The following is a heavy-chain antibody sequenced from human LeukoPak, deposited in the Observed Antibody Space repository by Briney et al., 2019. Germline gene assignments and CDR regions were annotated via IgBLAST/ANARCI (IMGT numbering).Heavy chain of an antibody. CDR2: ISTSSDYI. V-gene: IGHV3-23*01. CDR3: ANHLLGVAGWWFGP. Sequence: PGGSLRLSCAVSGSTFSRYPMTWVRQAPGKGLEWVSTISTSSDYIYYAGSVKGRFTISRDNSKNTLYLQMNSLRAEDTAVYYCANHLLGVAGWWFGPWGPGSLVTVSS. J-gene: IGHJ5*02. CDR1: GSTFSRYP. D-gene: IGHD2-15*01.